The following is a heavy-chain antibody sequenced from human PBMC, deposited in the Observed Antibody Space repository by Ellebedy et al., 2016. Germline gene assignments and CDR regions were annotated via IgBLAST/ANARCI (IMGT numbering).Heavy chain of an antibody. CDR1: GGTFSSYA. J-gene: IGHJ5*02. Sequence: SVKVSCXASGGTFSSYAISWVRQAPGQGLEWMGGIIPIFGTANYAQKFQGRVTITADESTSTAYMELSSLRSEDTAVYYCARGKLLPGWFNPWGQGTLVTVSS. CDR3: ARGKLLPGWFNP. CDR2: IIPIFGTA. V-gene: IGHV1-69*13. D-gene: IGHD2-15*01.